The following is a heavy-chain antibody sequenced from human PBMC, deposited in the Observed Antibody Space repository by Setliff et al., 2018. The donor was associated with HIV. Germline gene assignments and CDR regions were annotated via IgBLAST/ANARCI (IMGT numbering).Heavy chain of an antibody. J-gene: IGHJ6*03. CDR3: ARDPGWTGINFGRYYYMDV. V-gene: IGHV1-69*05. D-gene: IGHD1-1*01. CDR2: IIPISGTA. Sequence: SVKVSCKASGGTFSNYGMSWVRQAPGQGLEWMGGIIPISGTANYAQKFQGRVTITTDESTSTAYMELSGLRSEDTAVYYCARDPGWTGINFGRYYYMDVWGQGTLVTVSS. CDR1: GGTFSNYG.